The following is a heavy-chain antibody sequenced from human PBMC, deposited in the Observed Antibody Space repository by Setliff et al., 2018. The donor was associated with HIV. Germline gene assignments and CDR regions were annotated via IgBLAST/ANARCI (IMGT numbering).Heavy chain of an antibody. J-gene: IGHJ4*02. D-gene: IGHD5-12*01. CDR2: IYNSGST. V-gene: IGHV4-39*01. CDR3: ARRGDGYILDY. CDR1: GGSISSGSYY. Sequence: SETLSLTCSVSGGSISSGSYYWSWIRQPAGKGLEWIGRIYNSGSTYYQPSLRSRVSISVDTAKNQFSLNLKSVTAADTAVYYCARRGDGYILDYWGRGTLVTVSS.